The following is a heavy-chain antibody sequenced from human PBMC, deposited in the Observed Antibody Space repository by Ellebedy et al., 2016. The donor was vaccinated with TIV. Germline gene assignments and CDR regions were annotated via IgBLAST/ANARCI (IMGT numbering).Heavy chain of an antibody. CDR1: GFPFSSYA. J-gene: IGHJ6*02. Sequence: PGGSLRLSCAASGFPFSSYAISWVRQAPGKGLEWVSVISASGRITYYADSVEGRFTISRDNSKNTLYLQTNSLRAEDTAVYYCARGGVVGPYGMDVWGQGTTVTVSS. CDR2: ISASGRIT. D-gene: IGHD1-26*01. V-gene: IGHV3-23*01. CDR3: ARGGVVGPYGMDV.